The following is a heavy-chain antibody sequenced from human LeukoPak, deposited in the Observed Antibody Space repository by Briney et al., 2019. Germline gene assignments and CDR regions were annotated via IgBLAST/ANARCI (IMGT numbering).Heavy chain of an antibody. CDR3: ARGDSGSYFYFDY. CDR1: GFTFSSYS. D-gene: IGHD1-26*01. CDR2: ISRSSSTM. J-gene: IGHJ4*02. V-gene: IGHV3-48*04. Sequence: PGGSLRLSCAASGFTFSSYSMNWVRQAPGKGLEWVSYISRSSSTMYYADSVKGRFTISGDNAKNSLYLQMNSLRAEDTAVYYCARGDSGSYFYFDYWGQGTLVTVSS.